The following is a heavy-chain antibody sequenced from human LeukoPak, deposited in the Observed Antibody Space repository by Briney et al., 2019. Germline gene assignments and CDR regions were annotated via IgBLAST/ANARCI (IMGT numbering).Heavy chain of an antibody. D-gene: IGHD1-14*01. CDR1: GGSISTYY. J-gene: IGHJ5*02. CDR3: ATAPEYNWFDP. V-gene: IGHV4-59*01. Sequence: PSETLSLTCTISGGSISTYYWSWIRQSPGKGLEWIGYIYYTGSTKYTPSLQSRVTISIDTSKNQFSLKMRSVTAADTAVYYCATAPEYNWFDPWGQGTLVIVSS. CDR2: IYYTGST.